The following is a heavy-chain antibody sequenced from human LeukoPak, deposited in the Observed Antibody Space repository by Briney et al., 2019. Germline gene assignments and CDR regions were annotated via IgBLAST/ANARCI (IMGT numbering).Heavy chain of an antibody. CDR3: AKVRKYYYDSSTYYSLDH. D-gene: IGHD3-22*01. J-gene: IGHJ4*02. V-gene: IGHV3-30*18. Sequence: GRALRQTCASCRFIIDRHGLHGVGQPPARELEGVAVISYDGSNKSKADNVNDGLIISRDNSKTTLSLQMKRLRAEDTAAYYCAKVRKYYYDSSTYYSLDHWGQGTLVIVSS. CDR2: ISYDGSNK. CDR1: RFIIDRHG.